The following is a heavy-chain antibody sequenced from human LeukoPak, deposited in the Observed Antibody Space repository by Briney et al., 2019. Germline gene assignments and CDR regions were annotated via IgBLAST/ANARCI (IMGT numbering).Heavy chain of an antibody. Sequence: GASVKVSCKASGGTFSSYAISWVRQAPGQGLEWMGGIISIFGTANYAQKFQGRVTITADESTSTAYMELSSLRSEDTAVYYCAREATYCSSTSCYALDYYYGMDVWGKGTTVTVSS. D-gene: IGHD2-2*01. CDR3: AREATYCSSTSCYALDYYYGMDV. V-gene: IGHV1-69*13. CDR1: GGTFSSYA. J-gene: IGHJ6*04. CDR2: IISIFGTA.